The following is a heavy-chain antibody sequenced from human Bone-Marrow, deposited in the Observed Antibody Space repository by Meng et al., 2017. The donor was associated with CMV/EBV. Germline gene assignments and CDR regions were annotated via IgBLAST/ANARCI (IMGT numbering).Heavy chain of an antibody. D-gene: IGHD3-22*01. V-gene: IGHV1-46*01. J-gene: IGHJ6*02. CDR2: INPSGGST. Sequence: ASVKVSCKASGYTFTSYYMHWVRQAPEQGLEWMGIINPSGGSTSYAQKFQGRVTMTRDTSTSTVYMELSSLRSEDTAVYYCARDGSVVVGPLDGYYYGMDVWGQGTTFTVSS. CDR3: ARDGSVVVGPLDGYYYGMDV. CDR1: GYTFTSYY.